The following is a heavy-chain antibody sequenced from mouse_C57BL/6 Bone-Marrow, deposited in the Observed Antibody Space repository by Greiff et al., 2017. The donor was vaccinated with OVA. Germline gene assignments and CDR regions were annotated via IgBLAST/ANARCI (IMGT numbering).Heavy chain of an antibody. D-gene: IGHD2-2*01. CDR1: GYSITSDY. V-gene: IGHV3-8*01. Sequence: VQLKQSGPGLAKPSQTLSLTCSVTGYSITSDYWNWIRKFPGNKLEYMGYISYSGSTYYNPSLKSRISITRDTSKNQYYRQLNSVTTEDTATYYCASWRGYGNDVSYFDYWGQGTTLTVSA. CDR3: ASWRGYGNDVSYFDY. J-gene: IGHJ2*01. CDR2: ISYSGST.